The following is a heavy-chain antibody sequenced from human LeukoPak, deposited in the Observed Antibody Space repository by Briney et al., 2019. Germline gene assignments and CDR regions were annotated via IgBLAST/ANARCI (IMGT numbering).Heavy chain of an antibody. CDR3: AKTSIVVVPAAIPH. J-gene: IGHJ4*02. V-gene: IGHV3-30*18. CDR1: GFTFSSYG. Sequence: GGSLRLSCAASGFTFSSYGMHWVSQAPGKGLEWVAVISYDGSNKYYADSVKGRFTISRDNSKNTLYLQMNSLRAEDTAVYYCAKTSIVVVPAAIPHWGQGTLVTVSS. CDR2: ISYDGSNK. D-gene: IGHD2-2*01.